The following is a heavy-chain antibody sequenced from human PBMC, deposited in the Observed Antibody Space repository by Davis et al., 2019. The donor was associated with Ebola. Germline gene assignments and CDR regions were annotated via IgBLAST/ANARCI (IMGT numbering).Heavy chain of an antibody. CDR1: GFTFSSYG. CDR2: ISSSSSYI. D-gene: IGHD4-17*01. V-gene: IGHV3-21*01. Sequence: GESLKISCAASGFTFSSYGMNWVRRAPGKGLEWVSSISSSSSYIYYADSVKGRFTISRDNAKNSLYLQMNSLRAEDTAVYYCASRYGDYYYYGMDVWGQGTTVTVSS. J-gene: IGHJ6*02. CDR3: ASRYGDYYYYGMDV.